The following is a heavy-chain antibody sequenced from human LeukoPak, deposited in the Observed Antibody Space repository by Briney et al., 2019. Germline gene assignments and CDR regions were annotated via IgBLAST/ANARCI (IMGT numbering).Heavy chain of an antibody. CDR2: ISSSSSTI. Sequence: GGSLRLSCAASGFTFSSYSMNWVRQAPGKGLEWVSFISSSSSTIYYADSVKGRFTSSRDNAKNSLYLQMNSLRAEDTAVYYCARDRGGSYSAIDYWGQGTLVTVSS. V-gene: IGHV3-48*04. CDR3: ARDRGGSYSAIDY. CDR1: GFTFSSYS. J-gene: IGHJ4*02. D-gene: IGHD1-26*01.